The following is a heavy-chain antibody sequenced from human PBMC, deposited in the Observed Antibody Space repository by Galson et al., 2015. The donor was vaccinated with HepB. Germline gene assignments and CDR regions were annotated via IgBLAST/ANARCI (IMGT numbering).Heavy chain of an antibody. CDR1: GFSLTTDGVG. D-gene: IGHD6-19*01. CDR2: IYWDDDE. CDR3: ARRLRRTSGWHTFDY. J-gene: IGHJ4*02. V-gene: IGHV2-5*02. Sequence: PALVKPTQALTLTCTFSGFSLTTDGVGVGWIRQPPGKALEWLAPIYWDDDERYIPSLKHRLTISKDTSKNRVFLTMTNMNRLDSGTYYCARRLRRTSGWHTFDYWGQGTLVTVSS.